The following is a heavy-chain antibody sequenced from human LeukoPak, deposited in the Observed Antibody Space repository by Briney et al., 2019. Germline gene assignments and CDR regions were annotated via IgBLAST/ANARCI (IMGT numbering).Heavy chain of an antibody. CDR2: INHSGST. J-gene: IGHJ5*02. CDR3: ARGQGLRYFDWLSKRESNWFDP. Sequence: SETLSLTCAVYGGSFSGYYWSWIRQPPGKGLEWIGEINHSGSTNYNPSLESRVTISVHTSKNQFSLKLSSVTAADTAVYYCARGQGLRYFDWLSKRESNWFDPWGQGTLVTVSS. V-gene: IGHV4-34*01. CDR1: GGSFSGYY. D-gene: IGHD3-9*01.